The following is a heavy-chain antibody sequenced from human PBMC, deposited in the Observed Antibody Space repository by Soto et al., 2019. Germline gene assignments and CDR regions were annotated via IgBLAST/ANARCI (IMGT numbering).Heavy chain of an antibody. CDR2: VNPYGASS. D-gene: IGHD2-21*02. Sequence: QVQVVQSGAEVKEPGASVKVSCKASGYSSSNYYTHWVRQAPGQGLEWMGIVNPYGASSNYAQSFQGRVTLTRDPSTNTDYMDLSRLTSDDTAVYYCASVTTIWSKWGQGTLVTVSS. CDR3: ASVTTIWSK. V-gene: IGHV1-46*01. J-gene: IGHJ4*02. CDR1: GYSSSNYY.